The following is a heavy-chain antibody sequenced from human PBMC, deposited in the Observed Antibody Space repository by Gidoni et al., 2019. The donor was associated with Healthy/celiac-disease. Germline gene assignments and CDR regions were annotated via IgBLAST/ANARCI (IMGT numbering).Heavy chain of an antibody. D-gene: IGHD6-13*01. Sequence: QLPLQESGPGLVKPSETLSLTCTVSGGSISSSSYYWGWIRQPPGKGLEWIGSIYYSGSTYYNPSLKSRVTISVDTSKNQCALKLSSVTAADTAVYYCATPGIAAAGTPAWGQGTLVTVSS. J-gene: IGHJ5*02. CDR1: GGSISSSSYY. CDR2: IYYSGST. CDR3: ATPGIAAAGTPA. V-gene: IGHV4-39*01.